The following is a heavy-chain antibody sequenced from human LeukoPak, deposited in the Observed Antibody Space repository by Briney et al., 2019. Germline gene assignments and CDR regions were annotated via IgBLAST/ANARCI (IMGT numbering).Heavy chain of an antibody. Sequence: GGSLRLSCAASGFTFSWYWMTWVRQAPGKGLEWVANIKEDGSEKYYVDSVKGRFTISRDNAKNSLYLQMNNLRAEDTAVYYCAKGQWLDPYWGQGTLVTVSS. V-gene: IGHV3-7*01. CDR3: AKGQWLDPY. CDR1: GFTFSWYW. D-gene: IGHD6-19*01. J-gene: IGHJ4*02. CDR2: IKEDGSEK.